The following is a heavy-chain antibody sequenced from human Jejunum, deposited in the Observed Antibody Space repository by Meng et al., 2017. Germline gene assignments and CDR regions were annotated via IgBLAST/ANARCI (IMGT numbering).Heavy chain of an antibody. Sequence: ASVNVSCKASGYTFTSYYIHWVRQAPGQGLEWMGVIDPSGGTISYAQKFQGRVSMTWDTATSTMYMDLSSLRSEDTAMYYCARSYNILTGYYSMGGFWGQGTMVTVSS. CDR3: ARSYNILTGYYSMGGF. J-gene: IGHJ4*02. D-gene: IGHD3-9*01. V-gene: IGHV1-46*01. CDR2: IDPSGGTI. CDR1: GYTFTSYY.